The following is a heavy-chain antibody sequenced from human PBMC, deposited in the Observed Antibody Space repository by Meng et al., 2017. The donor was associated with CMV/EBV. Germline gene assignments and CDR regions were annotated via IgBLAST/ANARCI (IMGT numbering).Heavy chain of an antibody. CDR3: ARVEGYCSSTSCYYFDY. CDR2: ISSSSSYI. CDR1: FPFSSYS. D-gene: IGHD2-2*01. V-gene: IGHV3-21*01. J-gene: IGHJ4*02. Sequence: FPFSSYSMTGVRQAPGKGLEWVSSISSSSSYIYYADSVKGRFTISRDNAKNSLYLQMNSLRAEDTAVYYCARVEGYCSSTSCYYFDYWGQGTLVTVSS.